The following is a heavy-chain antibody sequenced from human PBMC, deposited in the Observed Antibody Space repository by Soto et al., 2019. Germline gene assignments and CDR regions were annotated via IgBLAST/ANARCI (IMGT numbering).Heavy chain of an antibody. CDR3: AKDLEGSGYDSGNDY. V-gene: IGHV3-23*01. CDR2: TSDSGGST. D-gene: IGHD5-12*01. J-gene: IGHJ4*02. CDR1: GFTFSDYY. Sequence: GGSLRLSCAASGFTFSDYYMSWIRQAPGKGLEWVSYTSDSGGSTYYADSVKGRFTISRDNSKNTLYLQMNSLRAEDSAVYYCAKDLEGSGYDSGNDYWGQGTLVTVSS.